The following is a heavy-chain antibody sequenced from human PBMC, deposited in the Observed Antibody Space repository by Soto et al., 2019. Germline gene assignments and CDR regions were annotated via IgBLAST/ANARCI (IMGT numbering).Heavy chain of an antibody. V-gene: IGHV4-34*02. J-gene: IGHJ4*02. CDR2: INHSGST. Sequence: QVQLQQWGAGLLKPSETQSLTCAVYGGSFSGYYWSWIRQPPGKGLEWIGEINHSGSTNYNPSLKSRVTISVDTSTNQFSLKLSSVTAADTAVYYCARGNPKRKYCSGWFGYWGQGTLVTVSS. D-gene: IGHD6-19*01. CDR3: ARGNPKRKYCSGWFGY. CDR1: GGSFSGYY.